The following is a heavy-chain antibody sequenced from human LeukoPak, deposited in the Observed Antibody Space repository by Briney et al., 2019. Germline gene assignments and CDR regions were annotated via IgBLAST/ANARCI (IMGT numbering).Heavy chain of an antibody. V-gene: IGHV3-9*01. J-gene: IGHJ4*02. CDR3: AKVEGRPGDY. Sequence: GGSLRLSCAASGFTFDDYAMHWVRQAPGKGLEWVSGISWNSGSIGYADSVKGRFTISRDNAKNSLYLQMNSLRAEDTALYYCAKVEGRPGDYWGQGTLVTVSS. CDR1: GFTFDDYA. CDR2: ISWNSGSI. D-gene: IGHD2-2*01.